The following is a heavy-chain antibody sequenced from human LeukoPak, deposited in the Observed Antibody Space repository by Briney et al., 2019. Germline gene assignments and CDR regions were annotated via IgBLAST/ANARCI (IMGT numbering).Heavy chain of an antibody. J-gene: IGHJ3*02. D-gene: IGHD1-26*01. V-gene: IGHV3-33*05. Sequence: GGSLGLSCAASGFTFSSHDMHWVRQAPGKGLEWVAIISYDGGKKDYADSVKGRFTISRDNSKNTLYLQMNSLRAEDAAVYYCARGGSYLSAFDIWGQGTMVTVSS. CDR2: ISYDGGKK. CDR3: ARGGSYLSAFDI. CDR1: GFTFSSHD.